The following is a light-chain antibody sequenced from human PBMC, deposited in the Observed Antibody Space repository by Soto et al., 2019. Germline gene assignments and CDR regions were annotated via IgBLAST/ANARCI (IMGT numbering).Light chain of an antibody. J-gene: IGLJ3*02. Sequence: QSVLTQPASVSGSPGQSITISCTGTSSDVGGYNYVSWYQQYPGRAPKLMIYEVTKRPSGVPDRFSGSKSGNTASLTVSGLQAEDEADYYCSSYAASNNFYFVFGGGTKLTVL. V-gene: IGLV2-8*01. CDR3: SSYAASNNFYFV. CDR2: EVT. CDR1: SSDVGGYNY.